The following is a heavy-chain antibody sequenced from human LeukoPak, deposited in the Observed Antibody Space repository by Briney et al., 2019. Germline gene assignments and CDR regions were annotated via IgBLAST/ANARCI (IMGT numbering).Heavy chain of an antibody. V-gene: IGHV1-69*13. CDR2: IIPIFGTA. Sequence: SVKVSCKASGGTFSSYAISWVRQAPGQGLEWMGGIIPIFGTANYAQKFQGRVTITADESTSTAYMELSSLRFEDTAVYYCAREGKQWLANNWFDPWGQGTLVTVSS. CDR1: GGTFSSYA. CDR3: AREGKQWLANNWFDP. D-gene: IGHD6-19*01. J-gene: IGHJ5*02.